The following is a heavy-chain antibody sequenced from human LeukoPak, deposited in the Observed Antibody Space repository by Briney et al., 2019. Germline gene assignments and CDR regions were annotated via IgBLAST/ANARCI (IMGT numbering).Heavy chain of an antibody. D-gene: IGHD2-2*01. Sequence: GESLQISCQGYGYSFTSYWIGWVRQMPGKGLGWMGIIYPGDSDTRYSPSFQGQVTISADKSISTAYLQWSSLKASDTAMYYCARLRDIVVVPAASWAFDIWGQGTMVTVSS. CDR2: IYPGDSDT. V-gene: IGHV5-51*01. CDR1: GYSFTSYW. J-gene: IGHJ3*02. CDR3: ARLRDIVVVPAASWAFDI.